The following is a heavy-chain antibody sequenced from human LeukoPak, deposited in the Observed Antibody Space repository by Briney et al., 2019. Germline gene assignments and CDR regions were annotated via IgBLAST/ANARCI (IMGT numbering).Heavy chain of an antibody. J-gene: IGHJ6*02. CDR3: ARDGRVAARPDYYYGMDV. Sequence: SVKVSCKASGYTFTGYYMHWVRQAPGQGLEWMGWINPNSGGTNYAQKFQGRVTMTGDTSISTAYMELSRLRSDDTAVHYCARDGRVAARPDYYYGMDVWGQGTTVTVSS. CDR2: INPNSGGT. CDR1: GYTFTGYY. D-gene: IGHD6-6*01. V-gene: IGHV1-2*02.